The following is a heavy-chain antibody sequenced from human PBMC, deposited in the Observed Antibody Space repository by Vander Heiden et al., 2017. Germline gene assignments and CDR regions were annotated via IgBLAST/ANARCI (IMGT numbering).Heavy chain of an antibody. CDR3: TKDSIYSWGLAVGEGFDL. D-gene: IGHD6-19*01. Sequence: EVQLLESGGGLVQPGRSLRLSCAASGFTFDEYDMHWVRHAPWKGLEWVSGISWNSDSIGYSESVKGRFTTSRDNAKSSPYPQIKSPRAEDTALYYCTKDSIYSWGLAVGEGFDLWGQGALGTVSS. CDR1: GFTFDEYD. CDR2: ISWNSDSI. J-gene: IGHJ4*02. V-gene: IGHV3-9*01.